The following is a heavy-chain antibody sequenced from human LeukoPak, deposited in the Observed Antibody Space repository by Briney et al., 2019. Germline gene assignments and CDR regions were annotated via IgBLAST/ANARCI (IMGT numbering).Heavy chain of an antibody. J-gene: IGHJ6*02. CDR1: GGSISSYY. CDR2: IYYSGST. V-gene: IGHV4-59*01. D-gene: IGHD6-13*01. CDR3: AREVSSSWSLGMDV. Sequence: SETLSLTCTVSGGSISSYYWSWIRQPPGKGLEWIGYIYYSGSTNYNPSLKSRVTISVDTSKNQFSLKLSSVTAADTAVYYCAREVSSSWSLGMDVWGQGTTVTVSS.